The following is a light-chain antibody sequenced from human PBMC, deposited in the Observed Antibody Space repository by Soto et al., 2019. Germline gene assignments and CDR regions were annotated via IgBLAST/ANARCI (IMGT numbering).Light chain of an antibody. CDR1: QSVSSN. J-gene: IGKJ1*01. CDR3: QHYHNLPRT. CDR2: GAS. Sequence: EIVMTQSPATLSVSPGERATLSCRASQSVSSNLAWYQQKPGQAPRLLIYGASTRATGIPARFSGSGSGTEFTLTISSLQSEDFAVYYYQHYHNLPRTFGQRTKVEIK. V-gene: IGKV3-15*01.